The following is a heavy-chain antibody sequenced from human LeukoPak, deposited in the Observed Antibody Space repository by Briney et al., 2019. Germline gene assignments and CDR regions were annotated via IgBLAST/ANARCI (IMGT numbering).Heavy chain of an antibody. CDR2: ISSSSSYI. J-gene: IGHJ4*02. Sequence: GGSLRLSCAASGFTFSSYSMNWVRQAPGKGLEWVSSISSSSSYIYYADSVKGQFTISRDNAKNSLYLQMNSLRAEDTAVYYCARDRFSYYDFWSGYYGGGYYFDYWGQGTLVTVSS. V-gene: IGHV3-21*01. D-gene: IGHD3-3*01. CDR3: ARDRFSYYDFWSGYYGGGYYFDY. CDR1: GFTFSSYS.